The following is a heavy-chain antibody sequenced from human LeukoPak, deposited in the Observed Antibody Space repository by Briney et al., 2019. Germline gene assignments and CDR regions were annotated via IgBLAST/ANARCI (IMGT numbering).Heavy chain of an antibody. CDR2: INPGGGST. J-gene: IGHJ1*01. D-gene: IGHD3-10*01. Sequence: ASVKVSCKASGYTFTSYYMHWVRQAPGQGLEWMGIINPGGGSTSYAQKFQGRVTITRDTSTNTVYMELSSLRSEDTAVYYCARGNPSGDGSGSAPRYFQHWGQGTLVTVSS. CDR1: GYTFTSYY. V-gene: IGHV1-46*01. CDR3: ARGNPSGDGSGSAPRYFQH.